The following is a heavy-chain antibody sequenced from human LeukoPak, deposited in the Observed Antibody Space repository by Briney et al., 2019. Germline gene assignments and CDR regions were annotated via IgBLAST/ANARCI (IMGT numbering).Heavy chain of an antibody. D-gene: IGHD3-3*01. CDR3: ARGQRAHVEWSNYMDV. V-gene: IGHV3-30*04. J-gene: IGHJ6*03. CDR1: GFTFSSYA. CDR2: ISYDGSNK. Sequence: GGSLRLSCAASGFTFSSYAMHWVRQAPGKGLEWVALISYDGSNKYYADSVEGRFTISRDNSKNTLYLQMNSLRTEDTAVYYCARGQRAHVEWSNYMDVWGKGTTVIVSS.